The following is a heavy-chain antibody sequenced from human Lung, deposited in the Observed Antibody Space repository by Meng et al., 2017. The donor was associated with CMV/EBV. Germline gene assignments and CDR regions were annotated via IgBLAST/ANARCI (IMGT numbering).Heavy chain of an antibody. V-gene: IGHV4-31*03. CDR1: GGSISSGGFY. Sequence: VPPQESGPGLVHPSQTLSLTCTVSGGSISSGGFYWIWIRHHPGKGLEWIGYIYYSGSTYYNPSLRSRVAISIDTSKNQFSLKLTSVTAADTAVYFCARTNYGDYNWFDPWGQGTLVTVSS. J-gene: IGHJ5*02. CDR2: IYYSGST. D-gene: IGHD4-17*01. CDR3: ARTNYGDYNWFDP.